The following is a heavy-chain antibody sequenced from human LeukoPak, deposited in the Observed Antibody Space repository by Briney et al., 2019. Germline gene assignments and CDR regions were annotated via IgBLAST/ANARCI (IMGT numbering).Heavy chain of an antibody. D-gene: IGHD1-26*01. CDR2: IYYSGST. V-gene: IGHV4-31*03. CDR3: AWIMLSWREFDC. Sequence: SETLSLTCTVSGGSISNGDHYWSWIRQHPGKGLEWIGHIYYSGSTYYNPSLRSRGIISVETSKNQFSLKLSSVTAADTAVYYCAWIMLSWREFDCWGQGTLVTVSS. CDR1: GGSISNGDHY. J-gene: IGHJ4*02.